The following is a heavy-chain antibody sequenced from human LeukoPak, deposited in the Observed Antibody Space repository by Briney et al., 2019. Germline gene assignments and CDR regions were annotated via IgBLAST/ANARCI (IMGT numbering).Heavy chain of an antibody. D-gene: IGHD3-10*01. CDR2: INDSGTT. CDR3: ARLPLGAFGEVLNFDC. V-gene: IGHV4-34*01. CDR1: SEFFSGYY. Sequence: SETLSLTCGVSSEFFSGYYWGWIRQPPGKGLEWIGDINDSGTTKYNPTLKSRVTISIDTSKKQFSLKVKSVTAADTAVYYCARLPLGAFGEVLNFDCWGQGTLVTVSS. J-gene: IGHJ4*02.